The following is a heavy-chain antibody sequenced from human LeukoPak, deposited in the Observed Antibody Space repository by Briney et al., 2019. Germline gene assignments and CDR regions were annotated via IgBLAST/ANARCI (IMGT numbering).Heavy chain of an antibody. V-gene: IGHV3-23*01. D-gene: IGHD2-15*01. CDR2: ITASGANA. CDR3: ARRYCSGGSCYYGY. Sequence: GGSLRLSCAASGFTFGTYAMSWVRQAPGKGLEWVSAITASGANAYYADSVKGRFTISRDNSKNTLYLQMNSLRAEDTAVYYCARRYCSGGSCYYGYWGQGTLVTVSS. J-gene: IGHJ4*02. CDR1: GFTFGTYA.